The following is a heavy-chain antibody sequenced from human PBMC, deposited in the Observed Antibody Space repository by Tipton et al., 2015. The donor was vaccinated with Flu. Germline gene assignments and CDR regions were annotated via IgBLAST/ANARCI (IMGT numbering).Heavy chain of an antibody. J-gene: IGHJ5*02. CDR1: GDSIRSDYY. CDR3: ARRDYSNYVSDPKNGFDP. D-gene: IGHD4-11*01. Sequence: TLSLTCTISGDSIRSDYYWGWIRQPPGKGLEWIGHIFPTGTTYHKPSLKSLVTISINTSKNQLSLKVFSVTAAVTGVYYCARRDYSNYVSDPKNGFDPWGQGILVTVSS. V-gene: IGHV4-38-2*02. CDR2: IFPTGTT.